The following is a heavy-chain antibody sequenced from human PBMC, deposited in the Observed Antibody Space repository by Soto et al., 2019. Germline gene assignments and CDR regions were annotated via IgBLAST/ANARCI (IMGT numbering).Heavy chain of an antibody. Sequence: QVHLVQSGAEVKEPGASVKVSCKASGYTFTSHVMHLVRQAPGQRLEWMGWVNGGNGNTNYSQRFQGRVTISRDTSATTAYMALSRLTSEDKAVYYCARDSGIVGPSGDLDYCGRGPLVSVSS. CDR2: VNGGNGNT. V-gene: IGHV1-3*01. CDR1: GYTFTSHV. D-gene: IGHD1-26*01. J-gene: IGHJ4*02. CDR3: ARDSGIVGPSGDLDY.